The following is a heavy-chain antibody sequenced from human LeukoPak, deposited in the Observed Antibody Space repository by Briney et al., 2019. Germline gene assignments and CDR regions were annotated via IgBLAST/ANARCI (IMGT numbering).Heavy chain of an antibody. J-gene: IGHJ6*02. Sequence: SETLSLTCAVYGGSFSGYYWSWIRQPPGKGLEWIGEINHSGSTNYNPSLKSRVTISVDTSKNQFSLKLSSVTAADTAVYYCARVSGRGPYGMDVWGQGTTVTVSS. CDR2: INHSGST. V-gene: IGHV4-34*01. D-gene: IGHD3-10*01. CDR3: ARVSGRGPYGMDV. CDR1: GGSFSGYY.